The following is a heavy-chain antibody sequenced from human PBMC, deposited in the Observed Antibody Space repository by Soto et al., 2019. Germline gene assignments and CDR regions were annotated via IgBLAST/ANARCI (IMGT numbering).Heavy chain of an antibody. CDR2: IRPAGTGT. J-gene: IGHJ4*02. Sequence: EVQLVQSGGGLVQPGGTLRLSCVGSGFACTDFYMNWVRQARGKGLEWVANIRPAGTGTTYVGSVRGRFTASRDNAKNSLLLQMNRRRPDDTSLYYCTCRAGDDYNYWGLGILVTVSS. CDR1: GFACTDFY. CDR3: TCRAGDDYNY. D-gene: IGHD4-4*01. V-gene: IGHV3-7*03.